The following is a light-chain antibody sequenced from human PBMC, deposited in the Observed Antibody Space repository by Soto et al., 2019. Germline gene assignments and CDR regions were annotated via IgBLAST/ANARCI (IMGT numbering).Light chain of an antibody. V-gene: IGKV1-6*01. CDR3: LQKYFYPFT. J-gene: IGKJ3*01. CDR1: QGIRND. CDR2: AAS. Sequence: AIRMPKYPSSLSASVGDRVTITCLASQGIRNDLDWFQQKPGKAPKLLIYAASNLQSGVPARFSGSGSGTDFTLTISSLQPEDFATYYCLQKYFYPFTFGPGTKVDIK.